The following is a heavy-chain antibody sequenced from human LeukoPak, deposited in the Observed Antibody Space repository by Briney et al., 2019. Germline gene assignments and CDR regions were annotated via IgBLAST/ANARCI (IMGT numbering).Heavy chain of an antibody. CDR2: IYHSGST. CDR3: ASPRGDDSGGYYTWYFHH. D-gene: IGHD3-22*01. V-gene: IGHV4-4*02. CDR1: GGSISSSNW. J-gene: IGHJ1*01. Sequence: SSETLSLTCAVSGGSISSSNWWSWVRQPPGKGLEWIGEIYHSGSTNYNPSPKSRVTISVDKSKNQFSLKLSSVTAADTAVYFCASPRGDDSGGYYTWYFHHWGQGILVTVSS.